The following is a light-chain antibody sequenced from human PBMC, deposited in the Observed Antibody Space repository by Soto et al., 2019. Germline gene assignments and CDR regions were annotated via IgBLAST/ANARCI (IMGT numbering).Light chain of an antibody. V-gene: IGKV3-15*01. CDR1: QSVRTN. CDR2: GAS. J-gene: IGKJ1*01. Sequence: EVGLTQSPATLSVSAGGTVTLSCRASQSVRTNVAWYQQIPGQAPRLLVYGASTRATGVPARFTGSGSGIEFSLTISSLLSEDSAFYYCQQYFNWPLTWTFGPGTKVQIK. CDR3: QQYFNWPLTWT.